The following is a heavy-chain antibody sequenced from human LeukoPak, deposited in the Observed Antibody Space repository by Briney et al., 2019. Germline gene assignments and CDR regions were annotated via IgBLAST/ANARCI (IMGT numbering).Heavy chain of an antibody. CDR2: ISSSDSTV. CDR3: ARRPDGYAYGLDY. V-gene: IGHV3-11*01. D-gene: IGHD5-18*01. J-gene: IGHJ4*02. CDR1: GFTFSDYY. Sequence: GGSLRPSCSASGFTFSDYYMSWVRQTPGKGLEWLSYISSSDSTVYYADAVKGRFTVSRDNAKNSPYLQMSSLRPEDTAVYYCARRPDGYAYGLDYWGQGTLVTVSS.